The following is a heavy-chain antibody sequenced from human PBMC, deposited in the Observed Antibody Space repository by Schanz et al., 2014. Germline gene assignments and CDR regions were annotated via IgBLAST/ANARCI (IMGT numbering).Heavy chain of an antibody. Sequence: EVQLVESGGGLVKPGGSLRLSCAASGFTFSDYYMSWIRQAPGKGLEWVSAISGSGGSTVYADSVKGRFTISRDNSNNTVFLQVNSLRAEDTAVYYCAKDHAGSDILTALGNWGQGTLVTVSS. CDR1: GFTFSDYY. CDR3: AKDHAGSDILTALGN. CDR2: ISGSGGST. V-gene: IGHV3-23*04. J-gene: IGHJ4*02. D-gene: IGHD3-9*01.